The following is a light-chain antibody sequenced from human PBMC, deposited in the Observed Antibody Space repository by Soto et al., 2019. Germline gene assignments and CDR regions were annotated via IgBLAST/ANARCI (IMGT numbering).Light chain of an antibody. CDR1: QSISSY. Sequence: DIQMTQSPSSLSASVGDRVTITCRASQSISSYLNWYQQKPGKAPKLLIYAASSLQSGVQSRFSGSGSGTDVTLTISSLQPEDFATYYCQQSYSTPLTFGPGTKVDIK. CDR2: AAS. J-gene: IGKJ3*01. V-gene: IGKV1-39*01. CDR3: QQSYSTPLT.